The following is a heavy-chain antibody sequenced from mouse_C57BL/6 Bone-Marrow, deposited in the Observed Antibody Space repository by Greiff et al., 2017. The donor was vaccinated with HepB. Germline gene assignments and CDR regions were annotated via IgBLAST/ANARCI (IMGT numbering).Heavy chain of an antibody. D-gene: IGHD2-5*01. V-gene: IGHV6-6*01. CDR1: GFTFSDAW. CDR2: IRNKANNHAT. CDR3: TRDYSKGYAMDY. J-gene: IGHJ4*01. Sequence: EVKLVESGGGLVQPGGSMKLSCAASGFTFSDAWMDWVRQSPEKGLEWVAEIRNKANNHATYYAESVKGRFTISRDDSKSSVYLQMNSLRAEDTGIYYCTRDYSKGYAMDYWGQGTSVTVSS.